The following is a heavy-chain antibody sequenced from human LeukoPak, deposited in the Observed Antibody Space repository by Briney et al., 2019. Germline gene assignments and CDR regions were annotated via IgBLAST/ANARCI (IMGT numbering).Heavy chain of an antibody. Sequence: PSETLSLTCAVSGVSISSGGYSWGWLRQPQGPGLEWIVYIYDSGNTYYNPSLNRRVTISVDRSKNQFSLKLSSVTAADTAVYCCARLYGSGTSCPYYFYYWGQGTLVTVSS. CDR1: GVSISSGGYS. D-gene: IGHD2-2*01. J-gene: IGHJ4*02. V-gene: IGHV4-30-2*01. CDR2: IYDSGNT. CDR3: ARLYGSGTSCPYYFYY.